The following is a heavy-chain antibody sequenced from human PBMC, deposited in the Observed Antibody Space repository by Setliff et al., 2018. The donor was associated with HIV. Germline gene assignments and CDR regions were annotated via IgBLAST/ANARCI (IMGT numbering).Heavy chain of an antibody. CDR2: IHYSGNT. J-gene: IGHJ4*02. CDR3: ARGGIGVVTSFDS. D-gene: IGHD3-3*01. V-gene: IGHV4-31*03. Sequence: PSETLSLTCTVSGGSISSGGYYWSWIRQHPGKGLEWIGYIHYSGNTYNNPSLNSRISISVDMSKNKFSLKLSSLTAADTAVYYCARGGIGVVTSFDSWGPGTLVTVSS. CDR1: GGSISSGGYY.